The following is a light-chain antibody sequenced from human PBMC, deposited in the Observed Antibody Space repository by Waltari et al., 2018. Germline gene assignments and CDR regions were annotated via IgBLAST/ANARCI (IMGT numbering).Light chain of an antibody. CDR2: DDN. CDR1: SSDVGNDNL. J-gene: IGLJ3*02. CDR3: CSYAGSYTWV. V-gene: IGLV2-23*01. Sequence: QSALTQPASVSGSPGQSITISCTGTSSDVGNDNLVSWYQQYPGKAPKVMIYDDNRRPSGVSDRFSGSKSGNTASLTISGVQVEDEADYYCCSYAGSYTWVFGGGTKLTVL.